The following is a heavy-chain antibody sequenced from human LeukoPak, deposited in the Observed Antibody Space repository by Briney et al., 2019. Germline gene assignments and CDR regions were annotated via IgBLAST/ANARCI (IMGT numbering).Heavy chain of an antibody. J-gene: IGHJ4*02. CDR3: ARDLRAAAGTGFDY. CDR2: IWYDGSNK. Sequence: PGGSLRLSCAASGFTFSSYGIHWVRQAPGKGLEWVAVIWYDGSNKYYADSVKGRFTISRDNSKNTLYLQMNSLRAEDTAVYYCARDLRAAAGTGFDYWGQGTLVTVSS. V-gene: IGHV3-33*01. D-gene: IGHD6-13*01. CDR1: GFTFSSYG.